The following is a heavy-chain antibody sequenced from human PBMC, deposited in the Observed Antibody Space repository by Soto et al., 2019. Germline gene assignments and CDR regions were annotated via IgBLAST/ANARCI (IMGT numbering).Heavy chain of an antibody. CDR1: GGSFSGYY. J-gene: IGHJ4*02. Sequence: QVQLQQWGAGLLKPSETLSLTCAVYGGSFSGYYWSWIRQPPGKGLEWIGEINHSGSTNYNPSLKSRVTISVDTSKNQFSLKLSSVTAADTAVYYCARRPGYCSSTSCYAFDYWGQGTLVTVSS. CDR2: INHSGST. CDR3: ARRPGYCSSTSCYAFDY. V-gene: IGHV4-34*01. D-gene: IGHD2-2*01.